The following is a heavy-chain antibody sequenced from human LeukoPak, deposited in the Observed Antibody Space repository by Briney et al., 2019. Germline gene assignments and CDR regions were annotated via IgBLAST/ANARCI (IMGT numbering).Heavy chain of an antibody. CDR3: ASSTWYSSGPSF. V-gene: IGHV4-38-2*02. CDR1: GYSISRGYF. J-gene: IGHJ3*01. CDR2: LYHSGTT. D-gene: IGHD6-19*01. Sequence: SDTLSLTCTVSGYSISRGYFRGWIRPPTGKGLEWIGNLYHSGTTYYKQSLKSRVTISVDTAKNQFSLKLTSVTAADTAVFYCASSTWYSSGPSFWGQGTMVTVSS.